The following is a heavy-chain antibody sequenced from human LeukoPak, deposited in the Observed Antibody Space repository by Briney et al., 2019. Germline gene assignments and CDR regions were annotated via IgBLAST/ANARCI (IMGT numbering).Heavy chain of an antibody. J-gene: IGHJ3*02. CDR1: GFTFSSYS. V-gene: IGHV3-21*01. D-gene: IGHD6-25*01. CDR2: ISSSSSYI. Sequence: GGSLRLSCAASGFTFSSYSMNWVRQAPGKGLEWVSSISSSSSYIYCADSVKGRFTISRDNAKNSLYLQMNSLRAEDTAVYYCARDGAAATDYAFDIWGQGTMVTVSS. CDR3: ARDGAAATDYAFDI.